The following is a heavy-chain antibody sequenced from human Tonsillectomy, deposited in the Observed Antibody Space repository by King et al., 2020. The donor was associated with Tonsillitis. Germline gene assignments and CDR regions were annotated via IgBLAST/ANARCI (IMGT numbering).Heavy chain of an antibody. V-gene: IGHV3-53*04. Sequence: VQLVESGGGLVQPGGSLRLSCAASQFTVSSNYMSWVRQAPGKGLEWVSVVYADGSTNYADSVKGRFTIPRHNSKNTLYLQMNSLRAEDTAVYYCARGLARQVPYYMDVWGEGTTVTVSS. J-gene: IGHJ6*03. CDR1: QFTVSSNY. CDR3: ARGLARQVPYYMDV. CDR2: VYADGST.